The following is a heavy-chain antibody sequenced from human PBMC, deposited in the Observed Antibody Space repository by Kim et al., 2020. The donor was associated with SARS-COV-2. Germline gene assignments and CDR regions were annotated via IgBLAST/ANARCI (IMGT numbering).Heavy chain of an antibody. J-gene: IGHJ6*03. V-gene: IGHV3-33*01. CDR1: GFTFSSYG. CDR3: ARVYGRAGIYYYMDV. CDR2: IWYDGSNK. D-gene: IGHD2-15*01. Sequence: GGSLRLSCAASGFTFSSYGMHWVRQAPGKGLEWVAVIWYDGSNKYYADSVKGRFTISRDNSKNTLYLQMNSLRAEDTAVYYCARVYGRAGIYYYMDVWGNGTTVTVSS.